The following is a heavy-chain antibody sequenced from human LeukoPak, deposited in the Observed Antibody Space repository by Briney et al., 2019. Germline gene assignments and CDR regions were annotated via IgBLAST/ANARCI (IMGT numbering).Heavy chain of an antibody. Sequence: PGGSLRLSCAASGFTFSSYSMNWVRQAPGKGLEWVSSISSSSSYIYYADSVKGRFTISRDNAKNSLYLQMNSLRAEDTAVYYCANWVAYYYYMDVWGKGTTVTVSS. D-gene: IGHD7-27*01. V-gene: IGHV3-21*01. J-gene: IGHJ6*03. CDR1: GFTFSSYS. CDR2: ISSSSSYI. CDR3: ANWVAYYYYMDV.